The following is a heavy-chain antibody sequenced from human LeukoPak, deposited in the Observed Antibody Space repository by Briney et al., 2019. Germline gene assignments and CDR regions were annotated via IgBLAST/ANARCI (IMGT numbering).Heavy chain of an antibody. V-gene: IGHV4-39*01. CDR2: IYYSGST. D-gene: IGHD6-19*01. J-gene: IGHJ6*02. CDR1: GGSNSSSSYY. Sequence: SETLSLTCTVSGGSNSSSSYYWGWIRQPPGKGLEWIGSIYYSGSTYYNPSLKSRVTISVDTSKNQFSLKLSSVTAADTAVYYCARHSRAVAGYYYYYYGMDVWGQGTTVTVSS. CDR3: ARHSRAVAGYYYYYYGMDV.